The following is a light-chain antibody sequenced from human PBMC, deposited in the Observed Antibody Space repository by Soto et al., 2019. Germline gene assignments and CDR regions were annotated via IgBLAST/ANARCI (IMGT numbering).Light chain of an antibody. CDR3: QQYNDWPLT. J-gene: IGKJ4*01. CDR1: QGIGDT. V-gene: IGKV3-15*01. CDR2: DTS. Sequence: EVVMTQSPATLSVSPGEGVTLSCRANQGIGDTLAWYQHKPGQTPRLLIYDTSTRATGIPGRFSGGGSGTEFTLTISSLQSADFAVYYCQQYNDWPLTFGGGTKVEIK.